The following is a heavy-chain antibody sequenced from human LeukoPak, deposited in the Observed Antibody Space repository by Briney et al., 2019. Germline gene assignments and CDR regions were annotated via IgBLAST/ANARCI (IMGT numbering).Heavy chain of an antibody. J-gene: IGHJ4*02. D-gene: IGHD6-6*01. Sequence: GGSLRLSCATSGFTFSDSWMSWFRQAPGKGLEWVAITNQDGSVRFYVDSVKGRFTISRDNAKNSPYLHMNSLRVEDTAVYFCARASRSTSSECWGQGILVTVSS. CDR2: TNQDGSVR. CDR3: ARASRSTSSEC. CDR1: GFTFSDSW. V-gene: IGHV3-7*01.